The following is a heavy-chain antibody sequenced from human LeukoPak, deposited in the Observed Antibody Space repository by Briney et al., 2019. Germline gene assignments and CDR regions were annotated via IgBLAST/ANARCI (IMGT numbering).Heavy chain of an antibody. CDR3: ARELITYYYGSGSLPRKSYYYYGMDV. CDR2: TRNKANSYTT. V-gene: IGHV3-72*01. D-gene: IGHD3-10*01. CDR1: GFTFSDHY. Sequence: PGGSLRLSCAASGFTFSDHYMDWVRQAPGKGLEWVGRTRNKANSYTTEYAASVKGRFTISRDDSKNSLYLQMNSLKTGDTAVYYCARELITYYYGSGSLPRKSYYYYGMDVWGQGTTVTVSS. J-gene: IGHJ6*02.